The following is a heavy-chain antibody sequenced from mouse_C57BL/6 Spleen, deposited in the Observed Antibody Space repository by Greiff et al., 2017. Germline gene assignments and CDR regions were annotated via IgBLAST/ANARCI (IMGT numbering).Heavy chain of an antibody. Sequence: QVQLKQSGPELVKPGASVKISCKASGYAFSSSWMNWVKQRPGKGLEWIGRIYPGDGDTNYNGKFKGKATLTADKSSNTAYMQLSSLTSEDSAVYFCARIYYYGSSGAYWGQGTLVTVSA. CDR2: IYPGDGDT. CDR3: ARIYYYGSSGAY. J-gene: IGHJ3*01. CDR1: GYAFSSSW. D-gene: IGHD1-1*01. V-gene: IGHV1-82*01.